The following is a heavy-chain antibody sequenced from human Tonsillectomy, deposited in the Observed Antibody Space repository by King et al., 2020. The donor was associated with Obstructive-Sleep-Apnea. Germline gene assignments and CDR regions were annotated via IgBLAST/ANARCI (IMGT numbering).Heavy chain of an antibody. CDR2: INHSGIT. Sequence: VQLQQWGAGLLKPSETLSLTCAVYGGSFSGYYWSWIRQPPGKGLEWIGEINHSGITNYNPSLKSRVTISVDTSKNQFSLKLSFVTAADTAVYYCARARRDYYYYGMDVWGQGTTVTVSS. CDR3: ARARRDYYYYGMDV. CDR1: GGSFSGYY. V-gene: IGHV4-34*01. J-gene: IGHJ6*02.